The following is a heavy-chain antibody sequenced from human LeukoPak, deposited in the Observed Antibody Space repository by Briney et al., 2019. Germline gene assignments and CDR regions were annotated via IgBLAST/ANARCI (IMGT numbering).Heavy chain of an antibody. J-gene: IGHJ4*02. CDR1: GGSISSSNW. CDR2: IYHSGST. Sequence: PSETLSLTCAVSGGSISSSNWWSWVRQPPGKGLEWIGEIYHSGSTNYNPSLKSRVTISVDKSKNQFSLKLSSVTAADTAVYYCARDLGYCSGGSCYDYWGQGTLVTVSS. D-gene: IGHD2-15*01. V-gene: IGHV4-4*02. CDR3: ARDLGYCSGGSCYDY.